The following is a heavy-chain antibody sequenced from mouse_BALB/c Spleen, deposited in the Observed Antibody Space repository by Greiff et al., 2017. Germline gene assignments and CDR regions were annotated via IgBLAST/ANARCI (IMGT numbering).Heavy chain of an antibody. CDR3: ARYYYGYHY. D-gene: IGHD1-2*01. CDR2: ISSGGSYT. CDR1: GFTFSSYA. Sequence: EVKVVESGGGLVKPGGSLKLSCAASGFTFSSYAMSWVRQTPEKRLEWVATISSGGSYTYYPDSVKGRFTISRDNAKNTLYLQMSSLRSEDTAMYYCARYYYGYHYWGQGTTLTVSS. J-gene: IGHJ2*01. V-gene: IGHV5-9-3*01.